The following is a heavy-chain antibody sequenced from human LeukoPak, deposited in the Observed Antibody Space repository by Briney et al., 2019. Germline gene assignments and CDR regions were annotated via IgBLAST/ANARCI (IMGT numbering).Heavy chain of an antibody. V-gene: IGHV3-23*01. J-gene: IGHJ3*02. CDR1: GLPFSSYA. D-gene: IGHD6-6*01. Sequence: GSLRLSFAASGLPFSSYAMSWVRPAPGKGLEWGSAISGSGGSTYYADSVKGRFTISRDNSKNTLYLQMSSLRAEDTAVYYCAKGRIAARPNAFDIWGQGTMVTVSS. CDR3: AKGRIAARPNAFDI. CDR2: ISGSGGST.